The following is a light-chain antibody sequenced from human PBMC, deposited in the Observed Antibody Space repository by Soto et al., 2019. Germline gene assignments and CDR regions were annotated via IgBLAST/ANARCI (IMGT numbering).Light chain of an antibody. CDR1: QAIGTW. Sequence: DIPMTQSPSSVSASVGDRVTITCRASQAIGTWLAWYQQKPGKAPKLLIYVASNLPSGVPSRFSGGGSGTDFNLTITSLQSEDFVTYHCQQADSFPFTFGPGTKVEFK. CDR2: VAS. J-gene: IGKJ3*01. CDR3: QQADSFPFT. V-gene: IGKV1-12*01.